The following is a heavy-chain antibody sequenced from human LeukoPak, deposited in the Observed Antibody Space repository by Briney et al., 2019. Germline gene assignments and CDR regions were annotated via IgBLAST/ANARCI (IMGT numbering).Heavy chain of an antibody. D-gene: IGHD6-13*01. CDR3: ATETTAGTLDY. J-gene: IGHJ4*02. CDR1: AFSFSSYG. V-gene: IGHV3-30*02. CDR2: IWYDGTYR. Sequence: GGSLRLSCAASAFSFSSYGMHWVRQAPGKGLEWVTSIWYDGTYRNYADSVKGRFTISRDSSKNTLFLQMNSLRAEDTAVYYCATETTAGTLDYWGQGTLVTVSS.